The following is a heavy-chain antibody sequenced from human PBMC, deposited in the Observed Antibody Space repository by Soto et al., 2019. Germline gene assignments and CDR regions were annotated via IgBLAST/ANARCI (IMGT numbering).Heavy chain of an antibody. CDR1: GFTFSSYS. CDR3: ARVGYSSGWLPDY. D-gene: IGHD6-19*01. Sequence: EVLLVESGGGLVKPGESLRLSCAASGFTFSSYSMMWVRQAPGKGLEWVSLLSSSSSYIYFADSLKGRFTISRDNAKNSLYLQMNSLRAEDTAVYYCARVGYSSGWLPDYWGQGTLVTVSS. CDR2: LSSSSSYI. J-gene: IGHJ4*02. V-gene: IGHV3-21*01.